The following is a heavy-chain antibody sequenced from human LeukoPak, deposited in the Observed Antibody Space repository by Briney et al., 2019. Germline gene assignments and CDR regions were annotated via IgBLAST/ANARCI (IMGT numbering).Heavy chain of an antibody. Sequence: PSETLSLTCDVSGGSFSGCYYSWIRQPPGRGLEWIGEVSHSGTTNYNSSLKSRVSMSVGASSTQFSLIMTSVTAADTAVYYCATSGWNGGGGFDPWGQGTLVIVSS. CDR2: VSHSGTT. CDR1: GGSFSGCY. D-gene: IGHD3-16*01. V-gene: IGHV4-34*01. J-gene: IGHJ5*02. CDR3: ATSGWNGGGGFDP.